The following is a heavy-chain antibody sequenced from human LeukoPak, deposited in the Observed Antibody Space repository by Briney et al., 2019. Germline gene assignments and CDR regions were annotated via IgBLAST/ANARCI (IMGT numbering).Heavy chain of an antibody. D-gene: IGHD4-11*01. CDR3: ANNYIDTSFQY. V-gene: IGHV3-30*02. CDR1: GFTLSAYG. Sequence: QPGGSLRLFCAASGFTLSAYGMHWLRQAPDKGLEWVAFLQSDGFTIHYAVSVKGRFPLSRDNAKNMLLLQLSSLRTEDTAVYYCANNYIDTSFQYWGQGTLVTVSS. CDR2: LQSDGFTI. J-gene: IGHJ4*02.